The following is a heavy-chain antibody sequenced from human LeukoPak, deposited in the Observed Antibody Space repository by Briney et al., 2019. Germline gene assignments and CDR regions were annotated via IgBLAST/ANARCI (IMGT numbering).Heavy chain of an antibody. D-gene: IGHD2-15*01. V-gene: IGHV3-30*02. CDR3: VKGGYCSGGTCSRLLTYFDY. CDR1: VFIFSSYG. CDR2: IWYDGSNK. Sequence: PGGALRHSCAASVFIFSSYGMHWVRQAPGKGLEWVSIIWYDGSNKYYADSVKGRFTISKDNSKNTLYLQITSLGTEDTAVYYCVKGGYCSGGTCSRLLTYFDYWGQGTLVTVSS. J-gene: IGHJ4*02.